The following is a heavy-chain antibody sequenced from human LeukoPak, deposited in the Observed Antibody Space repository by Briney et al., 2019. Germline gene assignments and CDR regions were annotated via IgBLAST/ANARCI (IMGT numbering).Heavy chain of an antibody. CDR2: IWSDGSNR. CDR1: GFIFSHYG. J-gene: IGHJ4*01. V-gene: IGHV3-33*01. Sequence: PGRSLRLSCVASGFIFSHYGMHWVRQAPGKGLEWVAAIWSDGSNRFYAGSVKGRFTISRDNSQNTVFLQMNSLRAEDTAMYYCARDAQRGFDYSNSLKYWGHGILVTVSS. CDR3: ARDAQRGFDYSNSLKY. D-gene: IGHD4-11*01.